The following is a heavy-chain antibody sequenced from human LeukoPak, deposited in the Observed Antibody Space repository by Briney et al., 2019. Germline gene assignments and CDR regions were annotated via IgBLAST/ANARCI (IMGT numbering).Heavy chain of an antibody. V-gene: IGHV1-2*02. CDR2: INIYSSNT. CDR1: GYTFTGYY. Sequence: ASVKVSCEASGYTFTGYYMHWVRQAPGQGLEWMGWINIYSSNTVYAQKFQGRVTMTTDTSMSTAYLELRSLRSDDTAIYYCARDPSTGSFHFDHWGQGSLVIVSS. J-gene: IGHJ4*02. CDR3: ARDPSTGSFHFDH. D-gene: IGHD1-26*01.